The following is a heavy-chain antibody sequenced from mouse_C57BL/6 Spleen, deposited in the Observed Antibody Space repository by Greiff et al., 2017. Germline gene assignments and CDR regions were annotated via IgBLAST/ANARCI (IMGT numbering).Heavy chain of an antibody. CDR2: IAPNSGGT. J-gene: IGHJ1*03. CDR3: ARENTTVVATPWYFDV. Sequence: VQLQQPGAELVKPGASVKLSCKASGYTFTSYWMHWVKQRPGRGLEWIGRIAPNSGGTKYNEKFKSKATLTVDKPSSTAYMQLSRLTSEDSAVYFCARENTTVVATPWYFDVWGTGTTVTVSS. D-gene: IGHD1-1*01. CDR1: GYTFTSYW. V-gene: IGHV1-72*01.